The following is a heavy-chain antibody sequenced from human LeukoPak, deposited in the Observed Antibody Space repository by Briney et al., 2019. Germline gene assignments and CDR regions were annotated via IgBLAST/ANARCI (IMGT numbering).Heavy chain of an antibody. D-gene: IGHD6-13*01. Sequence: PSETLSLTCAVYGGSFSGYYWSWIRQPPGKGLECIGEIHHSGSTTYKPSLKSRVTMSLDTSKNQFSLKLSSVTAADTAVYYCARVSSSWYKDWYFDLWGRGTLVTVSS. V-gene: IGHV4-34*01. CDR3: ARVSSSWYKDWYFDL. CDR1: GGSFSGYY. CDR2: IHHSGST. J-gene: IGHJ2*01.